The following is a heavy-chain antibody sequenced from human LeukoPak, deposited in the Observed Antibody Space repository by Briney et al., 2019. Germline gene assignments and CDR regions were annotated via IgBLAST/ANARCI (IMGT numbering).Heavy chain of an antibody. CDR2: ISSSGSTI. CDR3: AKEVNQLGDRDELFDY. D-gene: IGHD7-27*01. V-gene: IGHV3-48*03. J-gene: IGHJ4*02. Sequence: GGSLRLSYAASGFTFSSYEMNWVRQAPGKGLEWVSYISSSGSTIYYADSVKGRFTISRDNAKNSLYLQMNSLRAEDTAVYYCAKEVNQLGDRDELFDYWGQGTLVTVSS. CDR1: GFTFSSYE.